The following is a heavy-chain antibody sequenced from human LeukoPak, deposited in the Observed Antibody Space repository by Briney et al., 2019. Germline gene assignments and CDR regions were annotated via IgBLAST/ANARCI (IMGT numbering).Heavy chain of an antibody. V-gene: IGHV3-21*01. CDR1: GGSISDYY. Sequence: PSETLSLTCTVSGGSISDYYWNWIRQPPGKGLEWVSSISSSSSYIYYADSVKARFTISRDNAKNSLYLQMNSLRAEDTAVYYCAREWNRGGYNPEDYWGQGTLVTVFS. D-gene: IGHD5-24*01. J-gene: IGHJ4*02. CDR2: ISSSSSYI. CDR3: AREWNRGGYNPEDY.